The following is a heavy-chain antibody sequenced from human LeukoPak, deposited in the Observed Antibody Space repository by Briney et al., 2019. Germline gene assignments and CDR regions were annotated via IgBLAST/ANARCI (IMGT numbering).Heavy chain of an antibody. J-gene: IGHJ6*03. CDR3: ARRAPYDILTGWHYYYYMDV. Sequence: PSENLSLNCAVYGGSFSGYYWSWLRHPPGQGLEWLGEINHSGSTNYNLSLKSRVTISVDTSKNQFSLKLSPVTAADTAVYYCARRAPYDILTGWHYYYYMDVWGKGTTVTISS. CDR1: GGSFSGYY. V-gene: IGHV4-34*01. CDR2: INHSGST. D-gene: IGHD3-9*01.